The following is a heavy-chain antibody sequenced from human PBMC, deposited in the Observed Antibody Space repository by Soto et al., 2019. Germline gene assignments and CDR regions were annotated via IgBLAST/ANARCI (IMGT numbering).Heavy chain of an antibody. J-gene: IGHJ6*02. CDR3: ASVAPSSPLDYGDYVEDDYYYNSMDV. D-gene: IGHD4-17*01. Sequence: QVQLVQSGAEVKKPGSSVKVSCKASGGTFSSYAISWVRQAPGQGLEWMGGIIPIFGTANYAQKFQARVTITGDESTGTAYMGLGSLRSEDTALYNCASVAPSSPLDYGDYVEDDYYYNSMDVWGQGTTVTVSS. CDR2: IIPIFGTA. V-gene: IGHV1-69*01. CDR1: GGTFSSYA.